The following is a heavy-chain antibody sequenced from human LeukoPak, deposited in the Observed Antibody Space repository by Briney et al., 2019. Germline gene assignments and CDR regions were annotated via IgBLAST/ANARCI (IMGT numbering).Heavy chain of an antibody. V-gene: IGHV3-48*03. Sequence: PGGSLRLSCAASGFTFSSYEMNWVRQAPGKGLEGVSYISSSGSTIYYADSVKGRFTISRDNAKNSLYLQMNSLRAEDTAVYYCARDLSSSWFDAFDIWGQGTMVTVSS. J-gene: IGHJ3*02. CDR3: ARDLSSSWFDAFDI. CDR2: ISSSGSTI. D-gene: IGHD6-13*01. CDR1: GFTFSSYE.